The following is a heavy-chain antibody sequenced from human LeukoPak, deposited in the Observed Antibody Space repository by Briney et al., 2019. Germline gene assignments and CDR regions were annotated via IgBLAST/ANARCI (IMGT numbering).Heavy chain of an antibody. CDR1: GGSITSNSYY. CDR3: ARQASIRSVWYFDY. CDR2: IYYSGNT. Sequence: SETLSLTCTVSGGSITSNSYYWAWIRRPPGKGLEWIGAIYYSGNTYYNPSLKSRVTISVDTSKNQFSLKLFSVTAADTAVYYCARQASIRSVWYFDYWGQGTLVTVSS. D-gene: IGHD6-25*01. V-gene: IGHV4-39*07. J-gene: IGHJ4*02.